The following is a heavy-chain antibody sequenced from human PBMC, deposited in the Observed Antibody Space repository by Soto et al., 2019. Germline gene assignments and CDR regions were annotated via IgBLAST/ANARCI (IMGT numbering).Heavy chain of an antibody. CDR1: GFTFSSYA. CDR2: ISGSGGST. Sequence: EVQLLESGGGMVQPGGSLRLSCAASGFTFSSYAMRWVRQAPGKGLEWVSAISGSGGSTYYADSVKGRFTISRDNSKNTLYLQMNSLRAEDTAVYYCARRGSGSYYDYWGQGTLVTVSS. V-gene: IGHV3-23*01. D-gene: IGHD1-26*01. CDR3: ARRGSGSYYDY. J-gene: IGHJ4*02.